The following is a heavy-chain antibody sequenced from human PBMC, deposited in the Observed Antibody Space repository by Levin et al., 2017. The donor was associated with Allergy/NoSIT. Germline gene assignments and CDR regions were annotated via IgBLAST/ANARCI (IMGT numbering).Heavy chain of an antibody. V-gene: IGHV3-15*01. Sequence: LSLTCAASGFTFSNAWMSWVRQAPGKGLEWVGRIKSKTDGGTTDYAAPVKGRFTISRDDSKNTLYLQMNSLKTEDTAVYYCTTAPSRDGYNYGYWGQGTLVTVSS. CDR3: TTAPSRDGYNYGY. CDR2: IKSKTDGGTT. D-gene: IGHD5-24*01. J-gene: IGHJ4*02. CDR1: GFTFSNAW.